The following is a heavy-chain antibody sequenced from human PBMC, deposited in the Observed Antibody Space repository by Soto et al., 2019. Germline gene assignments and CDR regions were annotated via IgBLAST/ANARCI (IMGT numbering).Heavy chain of an antibody. D-gene: IGHD2-15*01. V-gene: IGHV1-8*01. J-gene: IGHJ5*02. Sequence: QVQLVQSGAEVKKPGASVKVSCKASGYTFTSYDINWVRQATGQGLEWMGWMNPNSGNTGYAQKFQGRVTMTRNTSISTAYMELSSLRSEDTAVYYCARDRSGCSGGSCPYSWFDPWGQGTLVTVSS. CDR1: GYTFTSYD. CDR2: MNPNSGNT. CDR3: ARDRSGCSGGSCPYSWFDP.